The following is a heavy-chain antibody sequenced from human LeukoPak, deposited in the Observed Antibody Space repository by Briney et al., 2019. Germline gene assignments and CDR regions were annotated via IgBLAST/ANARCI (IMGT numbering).Heavy chain of an antibody. J-gene: IGHJ6*02. D-gene: IGHD2-2*01. CDR2: IYYSGST. Sequence: SETLSLTCTVSGDSTSNFYWTWIRQPPGKGLEWIGYIYYSGSTNYNPSLKSRVTISVDTSKNQFSLKLSSVTAADTAVYYCARGGYCSSTSCQSSPFYYYYYGMDVWGQGTTVTVSS. V-gene: IGHV4-59*01. CDR1: GDSTSNFY. CDR3: ARGGYCSSTSCQSSPFYYYYYGMDV.